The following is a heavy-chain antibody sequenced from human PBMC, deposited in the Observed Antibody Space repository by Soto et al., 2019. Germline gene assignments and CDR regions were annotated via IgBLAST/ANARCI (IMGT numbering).Heavy chain of an antibody. D-gene: IGHD3-16*01. V-gene: IGHV3-11*01. J-gene: IGHJ4*02. CDR3: AAFTFRQVWSDS. Sequence: GGSLRLSCAASGFTFNDFYMTWIRQAPGKGLEWLSYISTSGSTIFYADSVKGRFTISRDNSKNSLYLQMNSLRPEDTALYFCAAFTFRQVWSDSWGQGT. CDR1: GFTFNDFY. CDR2: ISTSGSTI.